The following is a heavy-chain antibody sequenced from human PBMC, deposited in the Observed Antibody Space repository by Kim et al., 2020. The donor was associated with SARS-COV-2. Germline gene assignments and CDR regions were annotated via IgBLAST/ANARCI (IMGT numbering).Heavy chain of an antibody. CDR2: ISYDGSNK. Sequence: GGSLRLSCEASGFTFSSYAMHWVRQAPGKGLEWVAVISYDGSNKYYADSVKGRFTISRDNSKNTLYLQMNSLRAEDTAVYYCARGALDYDILTGYYTGGNYYYYYGMDVWGQGTTVTVSS. D-gene: IGHD3-9*01. J-gene: IGHJ6*02. CDR1: GFTFSSYA. V-gene: IGHV3-30-3*01. CDR3: ARGALDYDILTGYYTGGNYYYYYGMDV.